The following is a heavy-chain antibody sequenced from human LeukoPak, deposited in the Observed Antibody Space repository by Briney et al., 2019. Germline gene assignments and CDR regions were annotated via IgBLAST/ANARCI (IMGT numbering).Heavy chain of an antibody. J-gene: IGHJ4*02. D-gene: IGHD3-10*01. CDR3: ARTIPYGSGRQHPGKYYFDY. CDR2: IYSGGNT. CDR1: GFTVSSNY. Sequence: GGSLRLSCAASGFTVSSNYMSWVRQAPGKGLEWVSAIYSGGNTYYADSVKGRFTISRDNSKNTVYFQLDSLRAEDTAVYYCARTIPYGSGRQHPGKYYFDYWGQGTLVTVSS. V-gene: IGHV3-53*01.